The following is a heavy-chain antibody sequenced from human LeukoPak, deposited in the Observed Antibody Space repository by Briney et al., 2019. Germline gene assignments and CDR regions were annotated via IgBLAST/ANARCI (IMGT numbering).Heavy chain of an antibody. J-gene: IGHJ4*02. CDR2: IKQDGSEK. CDR1: GFTFFNYL. Sequence: GGSLRLSCAASGFTFFNYLMSWVRQAPGKGLEWVANIKQDGSEKLYLDSLKGRFTISRDNAKNSLYLQMNSLGAEDTAVYYCARIGGSVDIGWFFDFWGQGTLVTVSS. V-gene: IGHV3-7*01. CDR3: ARIGGSVDIGWFFDF. D-gene: IGHD3-16*01.